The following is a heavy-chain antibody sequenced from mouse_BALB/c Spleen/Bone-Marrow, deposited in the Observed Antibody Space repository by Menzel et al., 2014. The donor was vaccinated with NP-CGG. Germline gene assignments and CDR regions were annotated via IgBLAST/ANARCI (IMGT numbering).Heavy chain of an antibody. CDR1: GFDFSRYW. V-gene: IGHV4-1*02. CDR3: ARLNYYGNLFV. Sequence: EVQLVESGGGLVQPGGSLKLSCAASGFDFSRYWMSWVRQAPGKGLEWIGEINPDSSTINYTPSLKDKFIISRDNAKNTLYLQMSKVRSEDTALYYCARLNYYGNLFVWGAGATVTVSS. CDR2: INPDSSTI. D-gene: IGHD1-1*01. J-gene: IGHJ1*01.